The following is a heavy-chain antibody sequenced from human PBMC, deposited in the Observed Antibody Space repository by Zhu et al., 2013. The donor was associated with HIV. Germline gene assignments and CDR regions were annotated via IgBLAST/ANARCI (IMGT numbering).Heavy chain of an antibody. CDR1: GGTLKTYG. V-gene: IGHV1-69*05. D-gene: IGHD2-2*01. CDR3: ARAFRGAANVYCSSTSCHFDS. CDR2: IIPILHTI. J-gene: IGHJ4*02. Sequence: VQSGSEVKKSGSSVKVSCKASGGTLKTYGINWLRQAPGQGLEWMGGIIPILHTINYAQKFQGRVTMSRNTSITTAYMELSSLRSEDTAVYYCARAFRGAANVYCSSTSCHFDSWGQGTQVTVSS.